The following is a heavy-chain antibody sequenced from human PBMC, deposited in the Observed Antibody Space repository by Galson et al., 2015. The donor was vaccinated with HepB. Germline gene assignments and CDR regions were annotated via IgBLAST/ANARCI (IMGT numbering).Heavy chain of an antibody. CDR1: GFTFSSYG. CDR2: ISYDGSKK. Sequence: SLRLSCAASGFTFSSYGMHLVRQAPGKGLEWVANISYDGSKKYYADSVKGRFTISRDNSKNTLYLQMNSLRAEDTAVYYCAKDYASSGVASFDIWGRETMVTVSS. D-gene: IGHD2-2*01. J-gene: IGHJ3*02. CDR3: AKDYASSGVASFDI. V-gene: IGHV3-30*18.